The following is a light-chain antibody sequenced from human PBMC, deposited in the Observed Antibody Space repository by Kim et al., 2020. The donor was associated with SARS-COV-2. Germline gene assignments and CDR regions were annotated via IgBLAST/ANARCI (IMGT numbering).Light chain of an antibody. CDR3: QQYGSSLYT. J-gene: IGKJ2*01. V-gene: IGKV3-20*01. CDR1: QSVSGSS. CDR2: GAS. Sequence: LAPGERATLSCRASQSVSGSSLAWYQQKPGQAPRLLIYGASSRATGIPDRFSGSGSGTDFTLTISRLEPEDFAVYYCQQYGSSLYTFGQGTKLEI.